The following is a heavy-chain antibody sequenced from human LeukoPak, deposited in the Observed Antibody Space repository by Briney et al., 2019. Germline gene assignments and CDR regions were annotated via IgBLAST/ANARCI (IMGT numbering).Heavy chain of an antibody. D-gene: IGHD5-12*01. J-gene: IGHJ5*02. CDR1: GYTFTIYY. V-gene: IGHV1-46*01. CDR3: ARDQDIVATKGIAVARTGCFDP. CDR2: INPSDGDT. Sequence: ASVTVSFTASGYTFTIYYMHWGRQPPAQGREGVGIINPSDGDTNYKQKFQGRVTMTRDTSTSTVYMELSSLRAEDTAVYYCARDQDIVATKGIAVARTGCFDPWGQGTLVAVSS.